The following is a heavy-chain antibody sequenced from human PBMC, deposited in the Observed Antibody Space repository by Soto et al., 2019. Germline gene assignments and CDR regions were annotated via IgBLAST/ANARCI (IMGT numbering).Heavy chain of an antibody. Sequence: EVQLVESGGGLVQPGGSLRLSCAASGFTVSRFYMTWVRQAPGRGLERVANINEDGSGKGYVDSVKGRFTISRDNARNSLNLQMNSLRDEDTAVYYCAREIAKGACYLDYWGQGTLVTVSS. V-gene: IGHV3-7*01. CDR2: INEDGSGK. CDR3: AREIAKGACYLDY. CDR1: GFTVSRFY. J-gene: IGHJ4*02. D-gene: IGHD6-13*01.